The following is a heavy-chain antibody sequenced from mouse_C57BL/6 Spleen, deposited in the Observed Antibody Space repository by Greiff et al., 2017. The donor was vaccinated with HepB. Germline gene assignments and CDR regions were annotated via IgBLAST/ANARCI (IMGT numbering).Heavy chain of an antibody. D-gene: IGHD2-3*01. V-gene: IGHV5-16*01. Sequence: EVMLVESEGGLVQPGSSMKLSCTASGFTFSDYYMAWVRQVPEKGLEWVANINYDGSSTYYLDSLKSRFIISRDNAKNILYLQMSSLKSEDTATYYCARGDDGYYGESWFAYWGQGTLVTVSA. CDR3: ARGDDGYYGESWFAY. CDR1: GFTFSDYY. CDR2: INYDGSST. J-gene: IGHJ3*01.